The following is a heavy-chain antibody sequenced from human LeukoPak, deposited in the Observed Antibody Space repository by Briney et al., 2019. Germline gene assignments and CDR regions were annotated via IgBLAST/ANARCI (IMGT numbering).Heavy chain of an antibody. J-gene: IGHJ3*02. CDR3: ARNDAFDI. Sequence: PSETLSLTCTVSGGSISSGDYYWSWIRQPPEKGLEWIGYISHSGSTYYNPSLKSRLTISVDTSKNQFSLKLSSVTAPDTAVYFCARNDAFDIWGQGTRVTVS. CDR1: GGSISSGDYY. V-gene: IGHV4-30-4*01. CDR2: ISHSGST.